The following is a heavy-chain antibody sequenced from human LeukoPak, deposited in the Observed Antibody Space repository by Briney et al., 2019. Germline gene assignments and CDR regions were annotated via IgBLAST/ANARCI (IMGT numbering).Heavy chain of an antibody. CDR3: ARLTGLSHPPRRYFLDY. CDR2: INPNSGGT. J-gene: IGHJ4*01. V-gene: IGHV1-2*02. CDR1: GYTFTGYY. Sequence: GASVKVSCKASGYTFTGYYMHWVRQAPGQGLEWMGWINPNSGGTNYAQKFQGRVTMTRDTSISTAYMELSRLRSDDTAVYYCARLTGLSHPPRRYFLDYWGQGTLVTVSS. D-gene: IGHD3-10*01.